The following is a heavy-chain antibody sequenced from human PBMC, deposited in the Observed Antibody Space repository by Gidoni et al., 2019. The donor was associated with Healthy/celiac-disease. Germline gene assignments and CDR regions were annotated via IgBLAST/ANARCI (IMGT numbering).Heavy chain of an antibody. Sequence: QVQLVQSGAEVKKPGASVKVSCKASGYTFTSYAMHWVRQAPGQRLEWMGWINAGNGNTKYSQKFQSRVTITRDTPASTAYMGLSSLRSEDTAVYYCARGSSGWYTFDYWGQGTLVTVSS. D-gene: IGHD6-19*01. CDR2: INAGNGNT. J-gene: IGHJ4*02. V-gene: IGHV1-3*01. CDR3: ARGSSGWYTFDY. CDR1: GYTFTSYA.